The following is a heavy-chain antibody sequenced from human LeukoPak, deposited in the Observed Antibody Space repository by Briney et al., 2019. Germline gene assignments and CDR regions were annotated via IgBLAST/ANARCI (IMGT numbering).Heavy chain of an antibody. Sequence: ASVKLSCKVSGYTLTELSMHWVRKAPGKGHEWMGSFDPEDGETIYAPKFQGGDTMTDYTSTDTAYMELSSLRFEDTAVYYCATGFLEWLNWFDPWGQGNLFTVSS. CDR3: ATGFLEWLNWFDP. V-gene: IGHV1-24*01. D-gene: IGHD3-3*01. CDR2: FDPEDGET. J-gene: IGHJ5*02. CDR1: GYTLTELS.